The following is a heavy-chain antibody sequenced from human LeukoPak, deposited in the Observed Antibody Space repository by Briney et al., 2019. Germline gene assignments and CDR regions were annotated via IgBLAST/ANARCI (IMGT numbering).Heavy chain of an antibody. J-gene: IGHJ4*02. CDR2: IKQDGSEK. Sequence: GGSLRLSCAASGFTFSSYWMSWVRHAAGKGLESVANIKQDGSEKYYVVSVKGRFTISRDNAKNSLYLQMNSLRAEDTAVYFCARDHSDYVRVGLDYWGQGTLVTVSS. V-gene: IGHV3-7*01. CDR3: ARDHSDYVRVGLDY. CDR1: GFTFSSYW. D-gene: IGHD5-12*01.